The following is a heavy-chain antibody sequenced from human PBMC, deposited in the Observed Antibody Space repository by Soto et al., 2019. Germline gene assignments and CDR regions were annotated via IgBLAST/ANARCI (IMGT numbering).Heavy chain of an antibody. CDR2: INPSGGST. Sequence: ASVKVSCKASGYTFTSYYMHWVRQAPGQGLEWMGIINPSGGSTSYAQKFQGRVTMTRDTSTSTVYMELSSLRSEDTAVYYCARVTAAGKDYYYYGMDVWGQGTTVTVSS. D-gene: IGHD6-13*01. V-gene: IGHV1-46*01. J-gene: IGHJ6*02. CDR1: GYTFTSYY. CDR3: ARVTAAGKDYYYYGMDV.